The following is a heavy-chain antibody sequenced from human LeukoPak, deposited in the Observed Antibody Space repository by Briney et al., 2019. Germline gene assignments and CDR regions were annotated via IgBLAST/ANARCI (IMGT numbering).Heavy chain of an antibody. CDR1: GFTFSSSA. V-gene: IGHV3-21*01. CDR2: INQISSHI. Sequence: GGSLRLSCAASGFTFSSSAMNWVRQAPGKGLEWVSSINQISSHIYYAESVRGRFSISRDNSKNTLYLQMNSLRAEDTAVYYCARDVGDYWGQGTLVTVSS. CDR3: ARDVGDY. J-gene: IGHJ4*02.